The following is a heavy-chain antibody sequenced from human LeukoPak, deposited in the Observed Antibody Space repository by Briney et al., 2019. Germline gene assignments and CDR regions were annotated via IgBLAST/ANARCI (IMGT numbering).Heavy chain of an antibody. CDR2: INQDGSQI. Sequence: GGSLRLSCAASGFTFSSYAMHWVRQAPGKGLEWVAHINQDGSQISSVDSLKGRFIISRDNGKNSLILQLNSLRAEDTAVYSCARGHWQFEAWGRGNLVIVSS. V-gene: IGHV3-7*01. CDR1: GFTFSSYA. J-gene: IGHJ2*01. CDR3: ARGHWQFEA.